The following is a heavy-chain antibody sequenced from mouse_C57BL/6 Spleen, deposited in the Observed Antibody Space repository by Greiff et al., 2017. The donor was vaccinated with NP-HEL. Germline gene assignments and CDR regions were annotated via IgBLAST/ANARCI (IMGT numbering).Heavy chain of an antibody. CDR3: AREGFTTVVARGYFDV. J-gene: IGHJ1*03. CDR1: GYTFTSYG. CDR2: IYPRSGNT. D-gene: IGHD1-1*01. Sequence: QVQLKQSGAELARPGASVKLSCKASGYTFTSYGISWVKQRTGQGLEWIGEIYPRSGNTYYNEKFKGKATLTADKSSSTAYMELRSLTSEDSAVYFCAREGFTTVVARGYFDVWGTGTTVTVSS. V-gene: IGHV1-81*01.